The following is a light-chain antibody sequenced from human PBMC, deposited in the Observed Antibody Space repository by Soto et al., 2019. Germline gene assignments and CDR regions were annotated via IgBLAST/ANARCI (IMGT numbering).Light chain of an antibody. Sequence: QSALTQPSSASGSPGQSVTISCTGTKNDIGVYDFVSWYQHHPGKAPRLIIYEVVQRPSGVPDRFSGSKSGNTASLTVSGLQAADEADYFCKSYAGRNTYVFGSGTKVTVL. CDR2: EVV. CDR1: KNDIGVYDF. CDR3: KSYAGRNTYV. V-gene: IGLV2-8*01. J-gene: IGLJ1*01.